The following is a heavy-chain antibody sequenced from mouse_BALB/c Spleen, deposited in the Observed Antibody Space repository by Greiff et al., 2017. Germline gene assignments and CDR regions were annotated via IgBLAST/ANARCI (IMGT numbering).Heavy chain of an antibody. D-gene: IGHD2-4*01. CDR3: ARHADYDYDRAHY. CDR1: GFTFSSYG. CDR2: ISSGGSYT. Sequence: EVMLVESGGDLVKPGGSLKLSCAASGFTFSSYGMSWVRQTPDKRLEWVATISSGGSYTYYPDSVKGRFTISRDNAKNTLYLQMSSLKSEDTAMYYCARHADYDYDRAHYWGQGTTLTVSS. V-gene: IGHV5-6*02. J-gene: IGHJ2*01.